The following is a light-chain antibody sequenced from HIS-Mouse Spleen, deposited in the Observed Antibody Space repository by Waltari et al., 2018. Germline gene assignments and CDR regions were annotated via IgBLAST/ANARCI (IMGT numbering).Light chain of an antibody. CDR2: RNN. Sequence: QSVLTQPPSASGTPGQRVTTPCSGSSSNIGSNYVYWYQQLPGTAPKLLIYRNNQRPSGVPDRFSGSKSGTSASLAISGLRSEDEADYYCAAWDDSLSGRWVFGGGTKLTVL. CDR1: SSNIGSNY. CDR3: AAWDDSLSGRWV. J-gene: IGLJ3*02. V-gene: IGLV1-47*01.